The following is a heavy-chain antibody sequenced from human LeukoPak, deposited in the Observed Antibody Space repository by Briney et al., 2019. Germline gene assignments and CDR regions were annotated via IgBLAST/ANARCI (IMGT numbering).Heavy chain of an antibody. Sequence: GGSLRLSCAASGFTFSSYEMNWVRQAPGKGLEWVSYISSSGSTIYYADSVKGRFTISRDNAKNSLYLQMNSLRAEDTAVYYCARAGYSSSWLLYWGQGTLVTVSS. CDR2: ISSSGSTI. CDR1: GFTFSSYE. CDR3: ARAGYSSSWLLY. J-gene: IGHJ4*02. D-gene: IGHD6-13*01. V-gene: IGHV3-48*03.